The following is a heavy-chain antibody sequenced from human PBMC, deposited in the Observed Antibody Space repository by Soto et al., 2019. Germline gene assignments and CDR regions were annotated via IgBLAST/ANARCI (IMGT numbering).Heavy chain of an antibody. CDR3: TIDNYYDSSGYYLEEYFQH. J-gene: IGHJ1*01. CDR2: IKSKTDGGTT. Sequence: GGSLRLSCAASGFTFSNAWMSWVRQAPGKGLEWVGRIKSKTDGGTTDYAAPVKGRFTISRDDSKNTLYLQMNSLKTEDTAVYYCTIDNYYDSSGYYLEEYFQHWGQGTLVTVSS. D-gene: IGHD3-22*01. V-gene: IGHV3-15*01. CDR1: GFTFSNAW.